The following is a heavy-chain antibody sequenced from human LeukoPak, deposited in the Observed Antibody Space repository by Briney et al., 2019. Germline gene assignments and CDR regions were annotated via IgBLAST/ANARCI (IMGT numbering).Heavy chain of an antibody. CDR3: ARDKSYGSGSPFDY. D-gene: IGHD3-10*01. Sequence: PGGSLRLSCAASGFTFSSYGMHWVRQAPSTGLEWEAVIWYDGSNKYYADSVKGRFTISRDNSKNTLYLQMNSLRAEDTAVYYCARDKSYGSGSPFDYWGQGTLVTVSS. CDR1: GFTFSSYG. CDR2: IWYDGSNK. V-gene: IGHV3-33*08. J-gene: IGHJ4*02.